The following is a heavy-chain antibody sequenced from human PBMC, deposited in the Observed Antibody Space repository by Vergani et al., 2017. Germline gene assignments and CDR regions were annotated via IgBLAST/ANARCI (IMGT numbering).Heavy chain of an antibody. J-gene: IGHJ4*02. CDR2: FNAGNGNT. V-gene: IGHV1-3*01. D-gene: IGHD4-17*01. CDR3: VTTVTTWGGY. Sequence: QVQLVQSGAEVKKPGASVKVSCKASGYTFTSYAMHWVRQAPGQRLEWMGWFNAGNGNTKYSQKFQGRVTITRDTSASTAYMELSSLRSEDTAVYYCVTTVTTWGGYWGQGTLVTVSS. CDR1: GYTFTSYA.